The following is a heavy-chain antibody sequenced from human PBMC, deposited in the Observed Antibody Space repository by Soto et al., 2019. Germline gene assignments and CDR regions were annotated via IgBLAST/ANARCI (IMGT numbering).Heavy chain of an antibody. CDR2: INHSGST. Sequence: SETLSLTCAVYGGSFSGYYWSWIRQPPGKGLEWIGEINHSGSTNYNPSLKSRVTMSVDTSKNQFSLKLSSVTAADTAVYYCARGLPRITIFGVVPRHFDYWGQGTLVTVSS. J-gene: IGHJ4*02. D-gene: IGHD3-3*01. CDR3: ARGLPRITIFGVVPRHFDY. V-gene: IGHV4-34*01. CDR1: GGSFSGYY.